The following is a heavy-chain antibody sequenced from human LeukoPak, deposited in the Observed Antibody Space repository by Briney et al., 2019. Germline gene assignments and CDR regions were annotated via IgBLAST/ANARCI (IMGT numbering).Heavy chain of an antibody. CDR3: ARLAAN. CDR2: ISYSGTT. CDR1: GFTFSDYY. V-gene: IGHV4-39*01. D-gene: IGHD6-25*01. Sequence: GSLRLSCTASGFTFSDYYMSWIRQPPGKGLEWIGSISYSGTTYYDPSLKSRVTISVDTSKNQFSLKVSSVTAADTAVYYCARLAANWGQGTLVTVSS. J-gene: IGHJ4*02.